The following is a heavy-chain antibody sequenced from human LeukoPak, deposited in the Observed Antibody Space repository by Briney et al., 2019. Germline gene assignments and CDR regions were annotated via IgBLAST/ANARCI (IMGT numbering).Heavy chain of an antibody. CDR3: AIQGSSGYPDY. Sequence: PSETLSLTCAVYGGSFSGYYWSWIRQPPGKGLEWIGEINHSGSTNYNPPLKSRVTISVDTSKNQFSLKLSSVTAADTAVYYCAIQGSSGYPDYWGQGTLVTVSS. CDR1: GGSFSGYY. CDR2: INHSGST. D-gene: IGHD3-22*01. V-gene: IGHV4-34*01. J-gene: IGHJ4*02.